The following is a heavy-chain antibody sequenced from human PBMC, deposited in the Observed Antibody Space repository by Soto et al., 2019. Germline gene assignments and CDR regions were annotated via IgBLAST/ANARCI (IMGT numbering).Heavy chain of an antibody. D-gene: IGHD3-3*01. CDR2: ITGSGRDT. CDR3: ARDEVLRFAYGMAV. CDR1: GFTFRSNV. Sequence: PGGSLRLSCAASGFTFRSNVLSWVRQAPGKGLDWVSGITGSGRDTYYADSVKGRFTISRDNSKNMVFLQMNSLRAEDTAVYYCARDEVLRFAYGMAVWGQGTTVTVSS. V-gene: IGHV3-23*01. J-gene: IGHJ6*02.